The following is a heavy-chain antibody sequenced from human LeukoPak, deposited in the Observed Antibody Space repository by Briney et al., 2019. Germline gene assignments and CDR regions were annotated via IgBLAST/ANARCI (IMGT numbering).Heavy chain of an antibody. CDR2: IYYSGRT. Sequence: SETLSLTCTVSGGSISRYYWRWIRQPPGKGLEWIGYIYYSGRTHYNPSLKSRVTISVDTYKNQFSLKLSSVTAADTAVYYCARVPQLLWFGAPGYFDYWGQGTLVTVSS. CDR1: GGSISRYY. J-gene: IGHJ4*02. V-gene: IGHV4-59*01. CDR3: ARVPQLLWFGAPGYFDY. D-gene: IGHD3-10*01.